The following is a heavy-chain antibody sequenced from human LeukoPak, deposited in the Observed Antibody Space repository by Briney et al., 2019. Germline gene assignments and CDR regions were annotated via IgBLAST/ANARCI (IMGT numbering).Heavy chain of an antibody. D-gene: IGHD6-19*01. V-gene: IGHV3-30*18. CDR1: GFTFSSYG. J-gene: IGHJ4*02. Sequence: PGGSLRLSFAASGFTFSSYGMHWVRQAPGKGLEWVAVISYDGSNKYYADSVKGRFTISRDNSKNTLYLQMNSLRAEDTAVYYCAKDVGIAVAEYYFDYWGQGTLVTVSS. CDR3: AKDVGIAVAEYYFDY. CDR2: ISYDGSNK.